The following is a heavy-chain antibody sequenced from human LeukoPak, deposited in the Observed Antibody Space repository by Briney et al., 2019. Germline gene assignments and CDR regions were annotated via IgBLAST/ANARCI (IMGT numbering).Heavy chain of an antibody. J-gene: IGHJ6*02. Sequence: GGSLRLSCAASGFTFSSYWMSWVHQAPGKGLEWVAKIKQDGSDKYYADSVKGQFTISRDNAKNSLYLQMNSLRADDTAVYYCARLDRVATGSSSFYGMDVWGQGTTVTVSS. D-gene: IGHD5-12*01. V-gene: IGHV3-7*05. CDR2: IKQDGSDK. CDR3: ARLDRVATGSSSFYGMDV. CDR1: GFTFSSYW.